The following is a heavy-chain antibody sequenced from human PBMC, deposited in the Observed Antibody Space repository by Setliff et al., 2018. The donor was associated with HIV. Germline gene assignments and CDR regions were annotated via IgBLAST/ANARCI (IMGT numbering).Heavy chain of an antibody. V-gene: IGHV1-18*01. J-gene: IGHJ3*02. Sequence: RASVKVSCRASGYTFISYDINWVRQAPGQGLEWMGWISGFNGNTKYAQSFQDRVAMTTETATSTAYMEMRSLRSDDTAVYFCARVPYRSAWFSGGHDAFDIWGQGTMVTVSS. CDR1: GYTFISYD. CDR3: ARVPYRSAWFSGGHDAFDI. CDR2: ISGFNGNT. D-gene: IGHD6-19*01.